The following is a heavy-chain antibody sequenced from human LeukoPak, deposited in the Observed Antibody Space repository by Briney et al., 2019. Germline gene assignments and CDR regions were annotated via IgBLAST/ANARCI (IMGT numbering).Heavy chain of an antibody. V-gene: IGHV3-30*02. CDR2: IRYDGSNK. Sequence: GGSLRLSCAAPGFTFSSYGMHWVRQAPGKGLEWVAFIRYDGSNKYYADSVKGRFTISRDNSKNTLYLQMNSLRAEDTAVYYCAKCCYYDSSGYPATWGQGTLVTVSS. J-gene: IGHJ5*02. CDR3: AKCCYYDSSGYPAT. CDR1: GFTFSSYG. D-gene: IGHD3-22*01.